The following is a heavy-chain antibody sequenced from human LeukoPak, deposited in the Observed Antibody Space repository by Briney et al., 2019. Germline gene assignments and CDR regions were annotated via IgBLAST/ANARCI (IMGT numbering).Heavy chain of an antibody. J-gene: IGHJ4*02. Sequence: PGGSLRLSCAVSGFTFSSYWMSWVRQAPGKGLEWVANIKQDGSEKYYADSVKGRFTISRDNAKTSLYLQMNSLRAEDTAVYYCAREAIWGQGTLVTVSS. CDR1: GFTFSSYW. V-gene: IGHV3-7*01. CDR2: IKQDGSEK. CDR3: AREAI.